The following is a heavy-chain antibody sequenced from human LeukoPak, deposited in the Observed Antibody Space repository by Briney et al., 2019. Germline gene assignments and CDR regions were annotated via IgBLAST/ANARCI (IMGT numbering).Heavy chain of an antibody. CDR2: MNPDSGNT. CDR1: GYTFINYD. CDR3: ARLELWFGESDY. D-gene: IGHD3-10*01. J-gene: IGHJ4*02. V-gene: IGHV1-8*02. Sequence: ASVKVSCKASGYTFINYDINWVRQATGQGLEWMGWMNPDSGNTGYAQKFQGRVTMTRNTSISTAYMELSSLRSEDTAVYYCARLELWFGESDYWGQETLVTVSS.